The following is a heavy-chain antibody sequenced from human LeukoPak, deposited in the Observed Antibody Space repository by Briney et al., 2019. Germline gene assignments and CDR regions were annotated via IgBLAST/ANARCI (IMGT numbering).Heavy chain of an antibody. Sequence: GASVKVSCKASGGTFSSYAISWVRQAPGQGLEWMGGIIPIFGTANYAQKFQGRVTITADESTSTAYMELSSLRSEDTAVYYCARSGCERQQLECYMDVWGKGTTVTISS. CDR2: IIPIFGTA. V-gene: IGHV1-69*13. J-gene: IGHJ6*03. CDR1: GGTFSSYA. D-gene: IGHD6-13*01. CDR3: ARSGCERQQLECYMDV.